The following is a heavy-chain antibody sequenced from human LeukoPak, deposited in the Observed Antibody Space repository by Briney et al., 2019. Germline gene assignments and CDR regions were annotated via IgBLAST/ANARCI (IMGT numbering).Heavy chain of an antibody. V-gene: IGHV3-7*01. CDR3: AIWTSGNY. Sequence: GGSLRLSCAASGFTFNRSWMNWVRQAPGKGLEWVANVDPSGSQKRYVDSVKGRFTISKDNPGTSLYLEMYSLRAEDTAIYYCAIWTSGNYWGQGTPVTVSS. J-gene: IGHJ4*02. D-gene: IGHD1-1*01. CDR1: GFTFNRSW. CDR2: VDPSGSQK.